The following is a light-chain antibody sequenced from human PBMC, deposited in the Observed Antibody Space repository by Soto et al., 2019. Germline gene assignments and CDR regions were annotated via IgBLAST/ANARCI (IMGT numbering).Light chain of an antibody. CDR2: DVS. CDR3: CSYTTSNTRQIV. V-gene: IGLV2-14*03. J-gene: IGLJ1*01. Sequence: QSVLTQPASVSGSPGQSITISCTGTSSDVGGYNYVSWYQQHPGKAPKFMIYDVSSRPSGVSNRFSGSKSGNTASLTISGLQAEDEADYYCCSYTTSNTRQIVFGTGTKVNVL. CDR1: SSDVGGYNY.